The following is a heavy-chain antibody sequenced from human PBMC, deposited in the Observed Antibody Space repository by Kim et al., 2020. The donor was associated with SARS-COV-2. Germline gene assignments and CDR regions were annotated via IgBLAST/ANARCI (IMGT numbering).Heavy chain of an antibody. J-gene: IGHJ5*02. CDR1: GFTFSSYG. Sequence: GGSLRLSCAASGFTFSSYGMHWVRQSPGKGLEWVAVISYDGSNKYYADSVKGRFTISRDNSKNTLYLQMNSLRAEDTAVYYCARRWFDPWGQGTLVTVSS. V-gene: IGHV3-33*05. CDR3: ARRWFDP. CDR2: ISYDGSNK.